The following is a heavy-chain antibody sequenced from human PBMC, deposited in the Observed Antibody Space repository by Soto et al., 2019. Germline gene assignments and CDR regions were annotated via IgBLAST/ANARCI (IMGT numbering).Heavy chain of an antibody. V-gene: IGHV1-18*01. CDR1: GDAFTSYA. Sequence: SSEAPGDAFTSYASSWVRQDPGQGLEWMGWISAYNGNTNYAQKLQGRVTMTTDTSTSTAYMELRSLRSDDTAVYYCARDLGEVDYWGQGTLVTVSS. J-gene: IGHJ4*02. D-gene: IGHD3-10*01. CDR3: ARDLGEVDY. CDR2: ISAYNGNT.